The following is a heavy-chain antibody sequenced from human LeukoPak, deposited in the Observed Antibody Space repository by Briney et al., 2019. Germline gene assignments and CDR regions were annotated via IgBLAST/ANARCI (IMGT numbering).Heavy chain of an antibody. V-gene: IGHV4-30-2*01. D-gene: IGHD3-10*01. Sequence: PSETLSLTCAVSGGSISSGGYSWSWIRQPPGKGLEWIGYIYHSGSTYYNPSLKSRVTISVDRSKNQFSLKLSSVTAADTAVYYCARVSPYYYNYFDYWGQGTLVTVSS. CDR1: GGSISSGGYS. J-gene: IGHJ4*02. CDR3: ARVSPYYYNYFDY. CDR2: IYHSGST.